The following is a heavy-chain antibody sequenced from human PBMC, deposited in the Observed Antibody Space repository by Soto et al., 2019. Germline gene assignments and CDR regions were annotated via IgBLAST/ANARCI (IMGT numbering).Heavy chain of an antibody. CDR2: IIPIFGTP. CDR3: SRDQSWQDLVWWFDP. CDR1: GGTFSSYA. J-gene: IGHJ5*02. V-gene: IGHV1-69*13. Sequence: SVKVSCKASGGTFSSYAISWVRQAPGQGLEWMGGIIPIFGTPNYAQKFQGRLTITADESTSTAYMELSSLRSDDTAVYYCSRDQSWQDLVWWFDPWGQGTLVTVSS. D-gene: IGHD3-16*01.